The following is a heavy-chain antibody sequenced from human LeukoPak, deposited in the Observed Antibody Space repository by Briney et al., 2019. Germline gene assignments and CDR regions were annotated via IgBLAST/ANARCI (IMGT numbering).Heavy chain of an antibody. J-gene: IGHJ5*02. Sequence: ASVKVSCKASGYTFTGYYIHWVRQAPGQGLEWMGCLNPNSGGTNYAQKFQGRVTMTRDTSISTAYLELSRLRSDDTAVYYCARDRFSSSWYYNWFDPWGRGTLVTVPS. CDR3: ARDRFSSSWYYNWFDP. CDR2: LNPNSGGT. V-gene: IGHV1-2*02. CDR1: GYTFTGYY. D-gene: IGHD6-13*01.